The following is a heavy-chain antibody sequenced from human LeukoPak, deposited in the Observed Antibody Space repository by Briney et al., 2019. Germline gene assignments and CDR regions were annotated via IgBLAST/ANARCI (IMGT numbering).Heavy chain of an antibody. CDR3: ARDESSGWRAFDH. CDR2: ITPNSGDT. D-gene: IGHD6-19*01. Sequence: ASVKVSCKASGYTFVDHYINWVRQVPGQGLEWMGRITPNSGDTRYAQSFQGRVTVTRDTSISTAYMELSRLRSDDTAMYYCARDESSGWRAFDHWGQGTLVTVSS. J-gene: IGHJ4*02. V-gene: IGHV1-2*02. CDR1: GYTFVDHY.